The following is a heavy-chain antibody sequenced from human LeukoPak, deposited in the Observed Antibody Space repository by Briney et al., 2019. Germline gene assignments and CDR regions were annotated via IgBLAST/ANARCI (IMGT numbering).Heavy chain of an antibody. CDR1: GYTFTAYY. CDR2: INPNTGDT. V-gene: IGHV1-2*02. J-gene: IGHJ3*01. Sequence: ASVKVSCKASGYTFTAYYMNWVRQAPGQGLEWMGWINPNTGDTNYAQKFQGRVTMTRDTSLTTGDMELNRLTSDDTAVYYCARGYAFDLWGQGTLVTVFS. CDR3: ARGYAFDL.